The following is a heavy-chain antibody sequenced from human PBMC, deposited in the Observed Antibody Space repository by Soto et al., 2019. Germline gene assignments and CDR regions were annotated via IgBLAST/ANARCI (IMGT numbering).Heavy chain of an antibody. V-gene: IGHV3-23*01. J-gene: IGHJ4*02. CDR2: MSGSGGNT. Sequence: SLRLSCAASGFIFTSYAMSWVRQAPGKGLEWVSGMSGSGGNTNYADSVKGRFTVSRDNSKNTLYLQMIGLRAGDTAVYYCANDREVLGPSDNNYWGQGNLVTVAS. CDR3: ANDREVLGPSDNNY. D-gene: IGHD3-3*02. CDR1: GFIFTSYA.